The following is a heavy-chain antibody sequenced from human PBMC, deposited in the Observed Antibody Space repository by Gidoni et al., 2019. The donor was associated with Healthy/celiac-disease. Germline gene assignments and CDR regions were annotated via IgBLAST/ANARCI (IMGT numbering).Heavy chain of an antibody. Sequence: EVQLVEVGGGLVQPGRSLRLYCTGSGFPFADNVMNWVRQAPGKGREWVAFIRTKASGGTTEYAASVKGRFTISRDDSKSIAYLQMNSLKTADTAVYYCTGAAFGTTGIFEYWGQGTLVTVSS. D-gene: IGHD6-13*01. V-gene: IGHV3-49*04. CDR1: GFPFADNV. CDR2: IRTKASGGTT. CDR3: TGAAFGTTGIFEY. J-gene: IGHJ4*02.